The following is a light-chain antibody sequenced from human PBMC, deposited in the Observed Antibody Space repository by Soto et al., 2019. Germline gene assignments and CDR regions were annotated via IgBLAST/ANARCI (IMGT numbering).Light chain of an antibody. Sequence: QSALTQPGSVSGSPGQSITISCTGTSSDVGGYNYVSWYQQHPGKAPKLMIYEVSKRPSGVSNRFSGSKSGNTASLTISGLQAEDEDDYYCSSYTCGSTPEVFGTGTKLTVL. CDR3: SSYTCGSTPEV. V-gene: IGLV2-14*01. CDR2: EVS. J-gene: IGLJ1*01. CDR1: SSDVGGYNY.